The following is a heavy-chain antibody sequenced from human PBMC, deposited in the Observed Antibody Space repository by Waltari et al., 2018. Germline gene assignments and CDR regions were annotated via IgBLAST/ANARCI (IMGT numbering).Heavy chain of an antibody. CDR2: IDYSGST. V-gene: IGHV4-39*01. CDR1: GLSSSSRSSH. Sequence: QLQLQETGTALVKPSETLSLPCTVSGLSSSSRSSHGGWIRQPPRKGLEWIGSIDYSGSTYYNPSLKSRVPISVDTSKNQFSLKLSSVTAADTAVYYCARQWGQLEPPRCGWFDPWGQGTLVTVSS. CDR3: ARQWGQLEPPRCGWFDP. J-gene: IGHJ5*02. D-gene: IGHD1-1*01.